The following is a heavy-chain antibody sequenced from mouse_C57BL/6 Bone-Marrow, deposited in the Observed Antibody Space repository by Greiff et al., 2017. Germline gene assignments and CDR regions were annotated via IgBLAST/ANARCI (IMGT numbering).Heavy chain of an antibody. CDR3: ERSDY. CDR2: IDPSDSVT. CDR1: GYTFTSYW. V-gene: IGHV1-52*01. J-gene: IGHJ2*01. Sequence: QVQLQQPGAELVRPGSSVKLSCKASGYTFTSYWMHWVKQRPIQGLEWIGNIDPSDSVTHYNQKFKGKATLTVDNSSSTAYMQLSSLTSADSAVYYCERSDYWGQGTTRTVSS.